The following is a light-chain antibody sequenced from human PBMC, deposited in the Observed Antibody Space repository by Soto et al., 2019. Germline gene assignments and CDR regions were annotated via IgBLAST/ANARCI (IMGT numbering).Light chain of an antibody. V-gene: IGLV2-14*01. CDR3: SSFTSINTWV. Sequence: QSALTQPASVSGSPGQSITISCTGTSNDVGGYNYVSWYQQHPGKAPKLMIYEVSNRPSGVSNRFSGSKSGNTASLTISGLPAEDEADYYCSSFTSINTWVFGGGTKLTVL. J-gene: IGLJ3*02. CDR1: SNDVGGYNY. CDR2: EVS.